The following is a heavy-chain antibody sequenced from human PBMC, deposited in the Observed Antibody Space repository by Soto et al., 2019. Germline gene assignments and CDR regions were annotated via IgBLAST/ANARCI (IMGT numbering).Heavy chain of an antibody. D-gene: IGHD1-1*01. J-gene: IGHJ4*02. CDR1: GFTFSNYG. V-gene: IGHV3-21*06. Sequence: GGSLRLSCAASGFTFSNYGMNWVRQAPGKGLEWISCISSSSSFIYYPDSVKGRFTISRDNAKNSLYLQLNSLRVEDTAVYYCARLATGTIDYWGQGTLVTVSS. CDR2: ISSSSSFI. CDR3: ARLATGTIDY.